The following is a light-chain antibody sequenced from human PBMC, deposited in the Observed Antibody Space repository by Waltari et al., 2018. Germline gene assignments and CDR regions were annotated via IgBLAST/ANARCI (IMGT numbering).Light chain of an antibody. J-gene: IGKJ2*01. V-gene: IGKV3-15*01. CDR3: QQYSDWPYT. CDR1: QSVSSH. Sequence: EIVMTQSPGTLSVSPGERLTLSCRASQSVSSHLAWYQQKPGQAPTLLSYGASTRATGMPARFSGSGSGTEFTLTISSLQSEDFADYYCQQYSDWPYTFGQGTKLEIK. CDR2: GAS.